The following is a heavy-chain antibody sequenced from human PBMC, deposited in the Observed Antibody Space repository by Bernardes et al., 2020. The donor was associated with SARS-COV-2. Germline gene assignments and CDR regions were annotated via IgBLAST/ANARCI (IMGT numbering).Heavy chain of an antibody. V-gene: IGHV3-33*01. J-gene: IGHJ4*02. CDR3: ARGTIFGVVGKSFDY. D-gene: IGHD3-3*01. CDR1: GFTFSSYG. CDR2: IWYDGSNK. Sequence: GGSLRLSCAASGFTFSSYGMHWVRQAPGRGLEWVAVIWYDGSNKYYADSVKGRFTISRDNSKNTLYLQMNSLRAEDTAVYYCARGTIFGVVGKSFDYWGQGTLVTVSS.